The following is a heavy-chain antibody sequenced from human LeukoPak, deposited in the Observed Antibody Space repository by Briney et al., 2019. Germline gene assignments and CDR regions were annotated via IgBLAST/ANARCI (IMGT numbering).Heavy chain of an antibody. CDR3: ARLSGREPTDAFDI. D-gene: IGHD1-26*01. CDR2: INSDGSST. Sequence: GGSLRLSCAASGFTFSSYWMHWVRQAPGEGLVWVSRINSDGSSTSYADSVKGRFTISRDNAKNTLHLQTNSLRAGDMAAYYCARLSGREPTDAFDIWGQGTMVTVSS. CDR1: GFTFSSYW. J-gene: IGHJ3*02. V-gene: IGHV3-74*01.